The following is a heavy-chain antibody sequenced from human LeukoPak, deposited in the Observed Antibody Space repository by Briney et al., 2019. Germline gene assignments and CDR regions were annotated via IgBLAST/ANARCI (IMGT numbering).Heavy chain of an antibody. Sequence: GGSLRLSCAASGFTFSSAWMTWVRQAPGKGPEWVANINPDGSATYYVASVKGRFTISRDNAKNSLYLQMNSLRAEDTAVYYCARAPGFWHYYFDYWGQGTLVTVSS. J-gene: IGHJ4*02. CDR2: INPDGSAT. V-gene: IGHV3-7*01. D-gene: IGHD3-3*01. CDR3: ARAPGFWHYYFDY. CDR1: GFTFSSAW.